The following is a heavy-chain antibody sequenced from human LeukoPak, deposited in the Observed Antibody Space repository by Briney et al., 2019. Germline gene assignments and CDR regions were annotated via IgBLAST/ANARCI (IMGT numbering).Heavy chain of an antibody. CDR3: ARRHGILTGYYGYYFDY. CDR2: INHSGST. J-gene: IGHJ4*02. V-gene: IGHV4-34*01. Sequence: SWIRQPPGKGLEWIGEINHSGSTNYNPSLKSRVTISVDTSKNQFSLKLSSVTAADTAVYYCARRHGILTGYYGYYFDYWGQGTLVTVSS. D-gene: IGHD3-9*01.